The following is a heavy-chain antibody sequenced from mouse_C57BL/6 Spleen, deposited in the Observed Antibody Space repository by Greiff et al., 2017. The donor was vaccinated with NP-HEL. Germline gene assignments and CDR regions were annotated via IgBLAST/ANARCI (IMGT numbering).Heavy chain of an antibody. D-gene: IGHD1-1*01. J-gene: IGHJ3*01. CDR1: GYTFTSYG. CDR3: ARPEDGSSPWFAY. V-gene: IGHV1-81*01. CDR2: IYPRSGNT. Sequence: QVQLQQSGAELARPGASVKLSCKASGYTFTSYGISWVKQRTGQGLEWIGEIYPRSGNTYYNEKFKGKATLTADKSSSTAYMELRSLTSEDSAVYFCARPEDGSSPWFAYWGQGTLVTVSA.